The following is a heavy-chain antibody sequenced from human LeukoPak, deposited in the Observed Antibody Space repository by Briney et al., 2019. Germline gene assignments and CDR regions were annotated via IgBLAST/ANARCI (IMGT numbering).Heavy chain of an antibody. CDR2: ISGSGGST. J-gene: IGHJ4*02. V-gene: IGHV3-23*01. CDR3: AKSGAARQYYFDY. Sequence: GGSLRLSCAASGFTFSSYAMSWVRQAPGKGLEWVSAISGSGGSTYYADSAKGRFTISRDNSKNTLYLQMNSLRAEDTAVYYCAKSGAARQYYFDYWGQGTLVTVSS. CDR1: GFTFSSYA. D-gene: IGHD6-6*01.